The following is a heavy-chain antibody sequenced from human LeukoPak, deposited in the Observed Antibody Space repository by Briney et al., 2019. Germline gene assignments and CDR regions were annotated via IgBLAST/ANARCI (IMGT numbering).Heavy chain of an antibody. D-gene: IGHD5-12*01. CDR1: GGSISSSSYY. V-gene: IGHV4-39*07. J-gene: IGHJ4*02. Sequence: SETLSLTCTVSGGSISSSSYYWGWIRQPPGKGLEWIGSIYYSGSTYYNPSLKSRVTISVDTSKNQFSLKLSSVTAADTAVYYCARGAQESGYDPIIDYWGQGTLVTVSS. CDR3: ARGAQESGYDPIIDY. CDR2: IYYSGST.